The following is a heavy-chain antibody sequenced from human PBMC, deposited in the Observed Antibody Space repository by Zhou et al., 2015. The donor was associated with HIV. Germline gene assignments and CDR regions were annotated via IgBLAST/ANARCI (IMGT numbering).Heavy chain of an antibody. J-gene: IGHJ4*02. Sequence: QVQLVQSGAEVKKPGSSVKVSCKASGGTFSSYAISWVRQAPGQGLEWLGGILPLAGRAEYGRGSLGRVTITAKSSTSTAYMELSGLRSEDTAVYFCSIGVLGQRAGWLQPFHFWGQGTLVTVSS. V-gene: IGHV1-69*01. CDR3: SIGVLGQRAGWLQPFHF. D-gene: IGHD6-19*01. CDR2: ILPLAGRA. CDR1: GGTFSSYA.